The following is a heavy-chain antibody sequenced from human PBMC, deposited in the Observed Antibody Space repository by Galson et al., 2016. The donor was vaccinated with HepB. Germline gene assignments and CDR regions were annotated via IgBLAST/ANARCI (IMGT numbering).Heavy chain of an antibody. Sequence: SLRLSCAASGFTFSTYWMHWVRQAPGKGLVWVSHINFDGSIINYADSVNGRFTISRDNARNTLYLQVNSLRVEDTAVYYCVRVGCSGGSCYYFDYWGQGTLVTVSP. J-gene: IGHJ4*02. CDR3: VRVGCSGGSCYYFDY. D-gene: IGHD2-15*01. V-gene: IGHV3-74*01. CDR1: GFTFSTYW. CDR2: INFDGSII.